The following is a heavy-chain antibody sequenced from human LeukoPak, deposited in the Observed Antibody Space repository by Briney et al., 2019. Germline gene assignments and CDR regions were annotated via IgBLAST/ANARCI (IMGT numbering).Heavy chain of an antibody. CDR2: ISISSCYI. D-gene: IGHD3-3*01. CDR3: ARDPDFGPEPSPFDH. J-gene: IGHJ4*02. V-gene: IGHV3-21*01. Sequence: KPGGSLRLAFAHSGFTGIINTMNWVLQAPGKGLDWASSISISSCYIFYAASINGRFTMSRDKARNSRYLQMNRLSAEDPAVYYCARDPDFGPEPSPFDHWGQGTLVSVSS. CDR1: GFTGIINT.